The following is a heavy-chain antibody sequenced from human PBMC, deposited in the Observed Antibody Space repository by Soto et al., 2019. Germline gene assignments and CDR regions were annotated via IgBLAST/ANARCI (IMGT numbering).Heavy chain of an antibody. CDR1: GFTFSSYG. CDR2: ISYDGSNK. V-gene: IGHV3-30*18. Sequence: QVQLVESGGGVVQPGRSLRLSCAASGFTFSSYGMHWVRQAPGKGLEWVAVISYDGSNKYYADSVKGRFTISRDNSKNTLYLQMNSLRAEDTAVYYCAKDRRGRLVYDTLDYWGQGTLVTVSS. D-gene: IGHD2-8*01. CDR3: AKDRRGRLVYDTLDY. J-gene: IGHJ4*02.